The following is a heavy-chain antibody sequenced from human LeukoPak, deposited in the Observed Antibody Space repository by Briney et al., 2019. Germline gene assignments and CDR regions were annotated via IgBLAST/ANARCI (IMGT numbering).Heavy chain of an antibody. D-gene: IGHD2-2*01. CDR2: ISDSGDST. CDR1: GFTFSSYA. CDR3: AKVPVVSAASYYLDH. V-gene: IGHV3-23*01. Sequence: GGSLRLSCAASGFTFSSYAMSWVRQAPGKGLEWVSAISDSGDSTYYADSVKGRFTISRDNSKNTLFLQMNSLRAEDTAVYYCAKVPVVSAASYYLDHWGQGTLVTVSS. J-gene: IGHJ4*02.